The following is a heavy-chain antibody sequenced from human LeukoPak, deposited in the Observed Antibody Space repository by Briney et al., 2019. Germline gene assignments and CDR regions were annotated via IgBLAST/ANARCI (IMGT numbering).Heavy chain of an antibody. J-gene: IGHJ4*02. V-gene: IGHV1-18*01. CDR2: ISAYNGNT. D-gene: IGHD3-3*01. CDR1: GYTFTSYG. Sequence: ASVKVSCKASGYTFTSYGISWVRQAPGQGLEWMGWISAYNGNTNYAQKLQGRVTMTTDTSTSTAYMELRSLRSDDTAAYYCARGTLHVLRFLEWLPLDYWGQGTLVTVSS. CDR3: ARGTLHVLRFLEWLPLDY.